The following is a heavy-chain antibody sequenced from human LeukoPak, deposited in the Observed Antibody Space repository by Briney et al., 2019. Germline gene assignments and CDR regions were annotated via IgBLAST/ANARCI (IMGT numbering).Heavy chain of an antibody. V-gene: IGHV3-48*03. CDR1: GFTFSSYE. CDR2: ISSRGTTI. CDR3: ARQRFFGDYAGDY. D-gene: IGHD4-17*01. J-gene: IGHJ4*02. Sequence: GGSLRLSCAASGFTFSSYEMNWVRQAPGKGLEGVSYISSRGTTIYSADSVRGRFTISRDNAKNSLYLQMNSLRAEDTAVYYCARQRFFGDYAGDYWGQGTLVTVSS.